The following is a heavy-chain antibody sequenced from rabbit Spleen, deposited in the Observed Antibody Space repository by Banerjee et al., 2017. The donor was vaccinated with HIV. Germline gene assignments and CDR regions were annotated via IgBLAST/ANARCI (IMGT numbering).Heavy chain of an antibody. CDR2: IYIVTGKS. CDR1: GFSFSKNYW. V-gene: IGHV1S40*01. CDR3: ARDLVVAIGWNFNL. J-gene: IGHJ4*01. Sequence: QSLEESGGDLVKPEGSLTLTCTASGFSFSKNYWMCWVRQAPGKGLEWIACIYIVTGKSVYATWAKGRFMMSRPSSTTVTLQMTSLTAADTATYFCARDLVVAIGWNFNLWGQGTLVTVS. D-gene: IGHD5-1*01.